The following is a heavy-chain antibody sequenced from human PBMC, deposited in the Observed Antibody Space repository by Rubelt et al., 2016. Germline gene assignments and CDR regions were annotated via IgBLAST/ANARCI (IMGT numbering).Heavy chain of an antibody. Sequence: QVQLQESGPGLVKPSETLSLTCSVSGGSISTYYWTWIRQPPGKGLEWIAYMFYSGNTNYKPSLKNQVTISVDTSKNQFSLKLRSVTAADTAVYYCARDGRFASRPGSPWGQGTLVTVSS. CDR3: ARDGRFASRPGSP. CDR2: MFYSGNT. CDR1: GGSISTYY. D-gene: IGHD3-3*01. V-gene: IGHV4-59*01. J-gene: IGHJ4*02.